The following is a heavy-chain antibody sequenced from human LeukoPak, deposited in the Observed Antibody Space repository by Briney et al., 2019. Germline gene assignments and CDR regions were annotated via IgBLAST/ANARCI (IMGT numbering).Heavy chain of an antibody. D-gene: IGHD5-24*01. V-gene: IGHV3-48*01. Sequence: GGSLRLSCAASGFTFSSYSMNWVRQAPGKGLEWVSYISSSSTTIYYADSVKGRFTISRDNAKNSLYLQMNSLRAEDTAVYYCARVRRGGYNRHAFDIWGQGTMVTVSS. CDR3: ARVRRGGYNRHAFDI. J-gene: IGHJ3*02. CDR2: ISSSSTTI. CDR1: GFTFSSYS.